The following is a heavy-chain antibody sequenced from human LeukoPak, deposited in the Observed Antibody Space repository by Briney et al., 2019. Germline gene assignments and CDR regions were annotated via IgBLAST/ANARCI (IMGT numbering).Heavy chain of an antibody. V-gene: IGHV4-4*07. CDR3: ARGGGDYGDLANDY. D-gene: IGHD4-17*01. Sequence: SETLSLTCTVSGGSISGYYWSWIRQPAGKGLEWIGRIYTSGSTDYSPSLNSRVTMSVDTSKNQFSLRLTSVTAADTAVYYCARGGGDYGDLANDYWGQGTLVTVSA. J-gene: IGHJ4*02. CDR2: IYTSGST. CDR1: GGSISGYY.